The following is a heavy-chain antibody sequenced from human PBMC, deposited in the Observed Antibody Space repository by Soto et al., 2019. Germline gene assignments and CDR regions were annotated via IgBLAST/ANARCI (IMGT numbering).Heavy chain of an antibody. J-gene: IGHJ4*02. Sequence: EVQLVESGGVVVQPGGSLRLSCAASGFTFDDYTMYWVRQAPGKGLEWVSLISWDGGKRKYADSVKGRFTISRDNSKNSLYLQMNSLRTEDTALYYCSKDMGNRAIDYWGQGTLVTVSS. V-gene: IGHV3-43*01. D-gene: IGHD7-27*01. CDR1: GFTFDDYT. CDR2: ISWDGGKR. CDR3: SKDMGNRAIDY.